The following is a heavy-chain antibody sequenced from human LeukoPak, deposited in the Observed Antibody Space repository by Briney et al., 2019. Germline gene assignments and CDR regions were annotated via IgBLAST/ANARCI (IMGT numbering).Heavy chain of an antibody. CDR1: GFTFSTYG. CDR3: VRGSLASGVVVYYYYYLDV. V-gene: IGHV3-23*01. D-gene: IGHD3-3*01. J-gene: IGHJ6*03. CDR2: DSGGSS. Sequence: PGGSLRLSCAASGFTFSTYGVYWVRQAPGKGLEWVSSDSGGSSYYADSVKGRFTISRDDSKNTLCLQMNSLRAEDTAVYYCVRGSLASGVVVYYYYYLDVWGKGTTVTVSS.